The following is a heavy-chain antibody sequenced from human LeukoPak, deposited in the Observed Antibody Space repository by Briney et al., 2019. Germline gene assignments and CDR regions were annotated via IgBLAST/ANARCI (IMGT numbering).Heavy chain of an antibody. V-gene: IGHV3-53*01. Sequence: GGSLRLSCVASAFSVSRNHVTWVRQAPGKGLEWVSLIYTGSKTDYADSVKGRFTISRDYSMNTLYLEMKSLRVEDTAIYYCASPSNNSRYAFDYWGHGTLVTVSS. D-gene: IGHD3-22*01. CDR1: AFSVSRNH. CDR2: IYTGSKT. J-gene: IGHJ4*01. CDR3: ASPSNNSRYAFDY.